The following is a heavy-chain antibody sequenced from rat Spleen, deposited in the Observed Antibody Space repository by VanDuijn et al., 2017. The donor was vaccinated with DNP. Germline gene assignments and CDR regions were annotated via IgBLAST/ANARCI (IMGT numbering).Heavy chain of an antibody. V-gene: IGHV5S23*01. D-gene: IGHD1-9*01. J-gene: IGHJ4*01. CDR1: GFTFNDYN. CDR3: ARGDYGYNRYAMDA. Sequence: EVQLVESGGGLAQPGRSLKLSCAASGFTFNDYNMAWVRQAPTKGLEWVASITSSGGGTSYRDSVKGRFTISRDNAENTVYLQMNSLRSEDTATYYCARGDYGYNRYAMDAWGQGTSVTVSS. CDR2: ITSSGGGT.